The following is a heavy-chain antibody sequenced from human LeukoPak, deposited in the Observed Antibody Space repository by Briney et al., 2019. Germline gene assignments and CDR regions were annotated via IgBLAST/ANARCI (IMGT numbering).Heavy chain of an antibody. J-gene: IGHJ6*04. CDR1: GFTFSSYS. D-gene: IGHD3-10*01. CDR2: ISSSSSYI. CDR3: ARPPWGSGSFGYYYGMDV. V-gene: IGHV3-21*01. Sequence: GGSLRLSCAASGFTFSSYSMNWVRQAPGKGLEWVSSISSSSSYIYYADSVKGRCTISRDNAKNSLYLQMNSLRAEDTAVYYCARPPWGSGSFGYYYGMDVWGKGTTVTVSS.